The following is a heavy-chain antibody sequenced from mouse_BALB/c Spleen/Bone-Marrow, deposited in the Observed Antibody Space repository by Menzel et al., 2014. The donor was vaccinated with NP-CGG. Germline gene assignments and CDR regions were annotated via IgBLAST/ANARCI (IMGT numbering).Heavy chain of an antibody. D-gene: IGHD2-10*02. J-gene: IGHJ2*01. CDR2: IYPGDGDT. CDR1: GYVFSSYW. Sequence: QVQLKESGAALVRPGSSVKISCKASGYVFSSYWMNWVKQRPGQGLEWIGQIYPGDGDTNYNGKFKGKATLTADKSSSTAYMQLSSLTSEDSAVYFCARKYGDYWGQGTTLTVSS. CDR3: ARKYGDY. V-gene: IGHV1-80*01.